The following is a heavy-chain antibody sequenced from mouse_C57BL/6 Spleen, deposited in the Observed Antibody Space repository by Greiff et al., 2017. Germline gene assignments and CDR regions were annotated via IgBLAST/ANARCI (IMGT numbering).Heavy chain of an antibody. Sequence: EVQLVESGGGLVKPGGSLKLSCAASGFTFSSYAMSWVRQTPEKRLEWVATISDGGSYTYYPDNVKGRFTISRDNAKNNLYLQMSHLKSEDTAMYCCARDPLYGYAMDYWGQGTSVTVSS. CDR2: ISDGGSYT. J-gene: IGHJ4*01. D-gene: IGHD2-12*01. CDR3: ARDPLYGYAMDY. V-gene: IGHV5-4*01. CDR1: GFTFSSYA.